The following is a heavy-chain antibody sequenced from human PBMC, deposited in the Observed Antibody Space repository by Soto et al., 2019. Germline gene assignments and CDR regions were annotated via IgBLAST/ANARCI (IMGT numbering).Heavy chain of an antibody. CDR1: GGTFSSYT. V-gene: IGHV1-69*02. CDR2: IIPILGIA. D-gene: IGHD2-2*01. Sequence: ASVKVSCKASGGTFSSYTISWVRQAPGQGLEWMGRIIPILGIANYAQKFQGRVTITADKSTSTAYMELSSLRSEDTAVYYCARGSKLSGVVVPAAIGLDALDIWGQGTMVTVSS. J-gene: IGHJ3*02. CDR3: ARGSKLSGVVVPAAIGLDALDI.